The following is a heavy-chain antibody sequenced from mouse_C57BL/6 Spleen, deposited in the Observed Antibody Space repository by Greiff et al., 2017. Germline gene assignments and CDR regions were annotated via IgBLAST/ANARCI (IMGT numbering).Heavy chain of an antibody. Sequence: QVQLQQSGPELVKPGASVKLSYKASGYTFTSYDINWVKQRPGQGLEWIGWIYSRAGSTKYNEKFKGKATLTVDTSSSTAYMEVHSLTSEDSAVYFCAITRKGYFDVWGTGTTVTVS. J-gene: IGHJ1*03. V-gene: IGHV1-85*01. CDR3: AITRKGYFDV. CDR2: IYSRAGST. D-gene: IGHD1-1*01. CDR1: GYTFTSYD.